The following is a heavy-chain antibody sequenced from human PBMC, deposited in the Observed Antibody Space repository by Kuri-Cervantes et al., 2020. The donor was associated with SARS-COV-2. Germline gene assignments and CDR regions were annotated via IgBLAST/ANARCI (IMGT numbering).Heavy chain of an antibody. CDR1: GFTFSSYG. J-gene: IGHJ6*02. D-gene: IGHD3-3*01. V-gene: IGHV3-30*03. CDR2: ISYDGSNK. Sequence: GESLKISCAASGFTFSSYGMHWVRQAPGKGLEWVAVISYDGSNKYYADSVKGRFTISRDNSKNTLYLQMNSLRAEDTAVYYCARDLSGYYDFWSGYFTPPYYYYYYGMDVWGQGTTVTVSS. CDR3: ARDLSGYYDFWSGYFTPPYYYYYYGMDV.